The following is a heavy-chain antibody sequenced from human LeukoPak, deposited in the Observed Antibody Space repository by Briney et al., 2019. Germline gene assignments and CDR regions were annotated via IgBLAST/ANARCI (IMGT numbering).Heavy chain of an antibody. CDR3: AKGGYYYDSSGYGDH. CDR1: GFTFTTYA. V-gene: IGHV3-30*18. Sequence: PGGSLRLSCAASGFTFTTYAMNWVRQAPGKGLEWVAVISYDGSNKYYADSVKGRFTISRDNSKNTLYLQMNSLRAEDTAVYYCAKGGYYYDSSGYGDHWGQGTLVTVSS. D-gene: IGHD3-22*01. J-gene: IGHJ4*02. CDR2: ISYDGSNK.